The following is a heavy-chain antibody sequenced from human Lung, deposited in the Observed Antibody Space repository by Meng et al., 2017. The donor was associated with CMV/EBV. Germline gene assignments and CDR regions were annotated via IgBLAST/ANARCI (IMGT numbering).Heavy chain of an antibody. CDR1: GYTFTGYY. CDR2: INPKTGGT. CDR3: ARDRSVIITENFDF. D-gene: IGHD1-14*01. V-gene: IGHV1-2*02. J-gene: IGHJ4*02. Sequence: ASVXVSCKASGYTFTGYYMYWVRQVPGQGLEWMGWINPKTGGTRYAQKFQGRVSMTRDTSISTAYMELSRLRSDDTAVYYCARDRSVIITENFDFWGQGTLVTFSS.